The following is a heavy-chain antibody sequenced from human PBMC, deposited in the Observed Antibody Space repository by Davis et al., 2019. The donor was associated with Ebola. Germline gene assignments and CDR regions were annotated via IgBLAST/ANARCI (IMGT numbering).Heavy chain of an antibody. J-gene: IGHJ4*02. CDR2: IYYSGST. CDR3: AKIVVDTFDY. CDR1: GGSVSSGSYY. V-gene: IGHV4-61*01. Sequence: PSETLSLTCTVSGGSVSSGSYYWSWIRQPPGKGLEWIGYIYYSGSTNYNPSLKSRVTISVDRSKNQFSLKLSSVTAADTAVYYCAKIVVDTFDYWGQGTLVTVSS. D-gene: IGHD3-22*01.